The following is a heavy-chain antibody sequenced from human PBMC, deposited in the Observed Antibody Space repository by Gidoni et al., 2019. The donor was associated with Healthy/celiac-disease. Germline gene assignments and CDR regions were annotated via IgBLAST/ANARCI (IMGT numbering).Heavy chain of an antibody. D-gene: IGHD3-3*01. CDR1: GFTFSSYA. J-gene: IGHJ4*02. Sequence: EVQLLGSWCGLVQPVGSLRLSCAASGFTFSSYAMRWVRQAPGKGLECVSDISGSGGSKYDADSVKGRFTISRDNSKNTLYLQMNSLRAEDTAVYYCAKDASITIFGVVIIPYFDYWGQGTLVTVSS. CDR3: AKDASITIFGVVIIPYFDY. V-gene: IGHV3-23*01. CDR2: ISGSGGSK.